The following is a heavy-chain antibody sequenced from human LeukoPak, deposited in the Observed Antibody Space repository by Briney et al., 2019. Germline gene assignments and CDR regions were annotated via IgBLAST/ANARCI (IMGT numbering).Heavy chain of an antibody. D-gene: IGHD3-10*01. Sequence: PSQTLSLTCTVPGVSISSGCYYSSGIRQHPGKGLEWIGYIYYSGSTYYNPSLKSRVTISVDTSKNQFSLKLSSVPDAATGEYYCARLRRVYGSGSYPLDYWGQGTLVTVSS. V-gene: IGHV4-31*03. CDR1: GVSISSGCYY. J-gene: IGHJ4*02. CDR2: IYYSGST. CDR3: ARLRRVYGSGSYPLDY.